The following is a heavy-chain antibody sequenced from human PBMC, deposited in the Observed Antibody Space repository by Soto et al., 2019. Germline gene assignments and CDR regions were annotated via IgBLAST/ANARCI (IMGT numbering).Heavy chain of an antibody. V-gene: IGHV3-48*02. CDR1: GFTFSSYS. CDR3: ARDLVHLTVFGVVTPYFDY. J-gene: IGHJ4*02. CDR2: ISTSSSTI. D-gene: IGHD3-3*01. Sequence: EVQLVESGGGLVQPGGSLRLSCVASGFTFSSYSMNWVRQAPGKGLEWVSYISTSSSTIYYADSVKGRFTISRDNAKNSLYLQMNGLRDEDTAVYYCARDLVHLTVFGVVTPYFDYWGQGTLVTVSS.